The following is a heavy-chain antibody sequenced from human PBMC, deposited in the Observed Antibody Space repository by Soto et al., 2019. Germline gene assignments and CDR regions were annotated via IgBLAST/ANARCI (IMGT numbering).Heavy chain of an antibody. Sequence: PSETLSLTCTVSGGSISSGGYYWSWIRQHPGKGLEWIGYIYYSGSTYYNPSLKSRVTISVDTSKNQFSLKLSSVTAADTAVYYCARDYDFAGMVGAFDIWGQGTMVTV. CDR1: GGSISSGGYY. CDR3: ARDYDFAGMVGAFDI. V-gene: IGHV4-31*03. J-gene: IGHJ3*02. CDR2: IYYSGST. D-gene: IGHD3-3*01.